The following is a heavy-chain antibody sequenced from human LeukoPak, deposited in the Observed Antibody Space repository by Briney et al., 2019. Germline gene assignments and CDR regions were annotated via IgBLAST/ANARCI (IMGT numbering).Heavy chain of an antibody. Sequence: GRSLRLSCAASGFTFSSYAMHWVRQAPGKGLEWVAVISYDGSNKYYADSVKGRFTISRDNSKNTLYLQMNSLRAEDTAVYYCARDFRGPSIFGVVITPDYYYYGMDVWGQGTTVTVSS. CDR3: ARDFRGPSIFGVVITPDYYYYGMDV. CDR2: ISYDGSNK. V-gene: IGHV3-30-3*01. J-gene: IGHJ6*02. CDR1: GFTFSSYA. D-gene: IGHD3-3*01.